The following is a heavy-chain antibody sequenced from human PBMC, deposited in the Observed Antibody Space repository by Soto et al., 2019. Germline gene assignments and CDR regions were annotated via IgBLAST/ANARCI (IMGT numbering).Heavy chain of an antibody. J-gene: IGHJ4*02. Sequence: SETLSLTCTVSGGSISSYYWSWIRQPPGKGLEWIGYIYYSGSTNYNPSLKSRVTISVDTSKNQFSLKLSSVTAADTAVYYCARARVVATDPTAFDYWGQGTLVTVSS. CDR3: ARARVVATDPTAFDY. CDR2: IYYSGST. CDR1: GGSISSYY. V-gene: IGHV4-59*01. D-gene: IGHD5-12*01.